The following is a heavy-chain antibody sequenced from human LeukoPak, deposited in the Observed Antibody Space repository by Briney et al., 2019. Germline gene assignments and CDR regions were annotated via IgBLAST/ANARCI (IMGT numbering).Heavy chain of an antibody. V-gene: IGHV4-4*02. J-gene: IGHJ6*03. CDR1: GGSISSSNW. D-gene: IGHD3-3*01. Sequence: SSGTLSLTCAVSGGSISSSNWWSWVRQPPGKGLEWIGGIYPSGSTNYNPSLKSRVTISVDKSKNQFSLKLSSVTAADTAVYYCARGMNYDFWSGYFGADYYYYYMDVWGKGTTVTVSS. CDR3: ARGMNYDFWSGYFGADYYYYYMDV. CDR2: IYPSGST.